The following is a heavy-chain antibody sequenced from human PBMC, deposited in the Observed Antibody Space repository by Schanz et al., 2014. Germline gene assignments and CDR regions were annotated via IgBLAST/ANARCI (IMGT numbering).Heavy chain of an antibody. D-gene: IGHD3-10*01. Sequence: QVQLVESGGGVVQPGGSLRLSCAASGFPFSSYGMHWVRQAPGKGLEWVTFIRFDGSEKYYADSVKGRFSVSRDKSKNTQYLQMNSLRADDTAVYYCAKDQLANYRGSGYNWFDPWGQGTLVTVSS. CDR3: AKDQLANYRGSGYNWFDP. V-gene: IGHV3-30*02. CDR1: GFPFSSYG. CDR2: IRFDGSEK. J-gene: IGHJ5*02.